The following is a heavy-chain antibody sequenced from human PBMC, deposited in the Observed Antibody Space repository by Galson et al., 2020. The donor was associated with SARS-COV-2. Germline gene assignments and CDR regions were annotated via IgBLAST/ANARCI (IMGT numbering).Heavy chain of an antibody. CDR1: GFTVSSNY. CDR3: ARELAYDSSGYTFDY. J-gene: IGHJ4*02. CDR2: IYSGGST. V-gene: IGHV3-66*01. D-gene: IGHD3-22*01. Sequence: GESLKISCAASGFTVSSNYMSWVRQAPGKGLEWVSVIYSGGSTYYADSVKGRFTISRDNSKNTLYLQMNSLRAEDTAVYYCARELAYDSSGYTFDYWGQGTLVTVSS.